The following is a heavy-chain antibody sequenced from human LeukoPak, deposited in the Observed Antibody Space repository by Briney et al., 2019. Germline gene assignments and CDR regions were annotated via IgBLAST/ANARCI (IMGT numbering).Heavy chain of an antibody. CDR1: GGSISSYY. Sequence: SESLSLTCTVSGGSISSYYWSWIRQPPGKGLEWIGYIYYSGSTNYNPSLKSRVTISVDTSKNQFSLKLSSVTAADTAVYYCARVRCSSTSCYMNWFDPWGRGTLVTVSS. CDR2: IYYSGST. D-gene: IGHD2-2*02. V-gene: IGHV4-59*01. J-gene: IGHJ5*02. CDR3: ARVRCSSTSCYMNWFDP.